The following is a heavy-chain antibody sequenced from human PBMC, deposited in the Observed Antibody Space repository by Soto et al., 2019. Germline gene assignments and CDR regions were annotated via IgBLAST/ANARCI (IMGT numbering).Heavy chain of an antibody. D-gene: IGHD3-3*01. CDR3: ARDRSSIFGVPHYYYYGMDV. CDR1: GYTFTSYC. CDR2: INPSGGST. Sequence: ASVKVSCKASGYTFTSYCMHWVRQAPGQGLEWMGIINPSGGSTSYAQKFQGRVTMTRDTSTSTVYMELSSLRSEDTAVYYCARDRSSIFGVPHYYYYGMDVWGQGTTVTVSS. V-gene: IGHV1-46*01. J-gene: IGHJ6*02.